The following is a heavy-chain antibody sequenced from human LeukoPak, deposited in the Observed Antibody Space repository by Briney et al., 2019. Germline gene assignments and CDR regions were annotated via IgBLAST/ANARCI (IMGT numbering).Heavy chain of an antibody. CDR2: ISSSGTTI. V-gene: IGHV3-48*04. CDR3: ARAAGYYDFWSGYYPFDY. CDR1: GFTFRTSG. D-gene: IGHD3-3*01. Sequence: GGSLRLSCAASGFTFRTSGMNWVRQAPGKGLEWVSYISSSGTTISYAQSVKGRFTITRDNAKNSLYLQMNSLRAEDTAVYYCARAAGYYDFWSGYYPFDYWGQGTLVTVSS. J-gene: IGHJ4*02.